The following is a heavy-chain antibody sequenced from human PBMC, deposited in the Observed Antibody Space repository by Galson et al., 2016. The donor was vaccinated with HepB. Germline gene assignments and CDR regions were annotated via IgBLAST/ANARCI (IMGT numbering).Heavy chain of an antibody. J-gene: IGHJ3*02. D-gene: IGHD6-19*01. CDR2: ISGDGTNK. Sequence: PLRLSCAASGFSFGSYAMHWVRQTPAKGLEWVAVISGDGTNKYYADSVKGRFTISRDNSKSTLYLQMSSLRADDTAVYSCAKKGYSSGKFDAFDIWGQGTVVTVSS. CDR1: GFSFGSYA. V-gene: IGHV3-30*18. CDR3: AKKGYSSGKFDAFDI.